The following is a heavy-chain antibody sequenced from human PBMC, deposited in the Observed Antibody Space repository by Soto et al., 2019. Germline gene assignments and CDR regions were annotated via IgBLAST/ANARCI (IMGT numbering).Heavy chain of an antibody. CDR2: IYYSGST. Sequence: PSETLSLTCTVSGGSISSYYWSWIRQPPGKGLEWIGYIYYSGSTNYNPSLKSRVTISVDTSKNQFSLKLSSVTAADTALYYCARVPHFSGGGCYSTGFDPWAQGALVTVS. CDR3: ARVPHFSGGGCYSTGFDP. J-gene: IGHJ5*01. V-gene: IGHV4-59*01. D-gene: IGHD2-15*01. CDR1: GGSISSYY.